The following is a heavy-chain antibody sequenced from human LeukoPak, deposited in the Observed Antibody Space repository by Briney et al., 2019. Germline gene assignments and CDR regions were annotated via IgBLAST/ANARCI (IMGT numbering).Heavy chain of an antibody. CDR2: ISGDGGST. CDR1: GFTFDDYA. CDR3: AKGLSKYQLLSPLYYYYYGMDV. Sequence: PGGSLRLSCAASGFTFDDYAMHRVPQAPGKGLEWVSLISGDGGSTYYADSVKGRFTIYRDNSKNSLYLQMNSLRTEDSALYYYAKGLSKYQLLSPLYYYYYGMDVWGQGTTVTVSS. J-gene: IGHJ6*02. D-gene: IGHD2-2*01. V-gene: IGHV3-43*02.